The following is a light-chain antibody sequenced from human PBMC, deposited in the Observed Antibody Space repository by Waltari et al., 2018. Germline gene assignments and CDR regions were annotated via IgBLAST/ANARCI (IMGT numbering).Light chain of an antibody. CDR3: QQYNNWPQT. Sequence: EIVMTQSPATLSVSPGERATLSCRASQSVSSNLAWYQQKPGQAPRLLIYGASTRATGIPVRFSGSGFGTEFTLTISSLQSEDFAVYYCQQYNNWPQTFGQGTKVEIK. V-gene: IGKV3-15*01. CDR2: GAS. CDR1: QSVSSN. J-gene: IGKJ1*01.